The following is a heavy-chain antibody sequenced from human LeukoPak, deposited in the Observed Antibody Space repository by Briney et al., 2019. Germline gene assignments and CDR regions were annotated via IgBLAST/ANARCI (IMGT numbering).Heavy chain of an antibody. D-gene: IGHD2-21*02. CDR1: GYTFDSHG. CDR3: ARDIVGDFDLDY. V-gene: IGHV1-18*01. Sequence: ASVTVSCKSSGYTFDSHGISWLRQAPGQGLEWMGWISVYSGDTNYAQKLQGRVTMTTDPSTRTAYMELNDLTSDDTAVYFCARDIVGDFDLDYWGQGTLVTVSS. CDR2: ISVYSGDT. J-gene: IGHJ4*02.